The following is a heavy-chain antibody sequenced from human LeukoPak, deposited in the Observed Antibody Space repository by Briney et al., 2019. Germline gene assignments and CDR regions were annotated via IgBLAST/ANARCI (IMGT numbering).Heavy chain of an antibody. CDR1: GGSFSGYY. V-gene: IGHV4-34*01. Sequence: SETLSLTCAVYGGSFSGYYWSWIRQPPEKGLEWIGEINHSGSTNYNPSLKSRVPISVDTSKNQFSPKLSSVTAADTAVYYCARQRGVIVVVPAALKTYSRWFDPWGQGTLVTVSS. J-gene: IGHJ5*02. CDR2: INHSGST. CDR3: ARQRGVIVVVPAALKTYSRWFDP. D-gene: IGHD2-2*01.